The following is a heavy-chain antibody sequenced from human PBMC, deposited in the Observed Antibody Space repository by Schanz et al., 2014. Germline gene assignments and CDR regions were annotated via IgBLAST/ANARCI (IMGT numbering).Heavy chain of an antibody. CDR3: ARDLISSGWYG. CDR1: GFTFSKYG. CDR2: ISSSGSYT. D-gene: IGHD6-19*01. V-gene: IGHV3-21*05. J-gene: IGHJ4*02. Sequence: VQLVESGGGVVQPGRSLRLSCAASGFTFSKYGVHWVRQAPGKGLEWVSYISSSGSYTNYADSVKGRFTISRDNAENTLYLQMNSLRVEDTAVYYCARDLISSGWYGWGQGTLVTVSS.